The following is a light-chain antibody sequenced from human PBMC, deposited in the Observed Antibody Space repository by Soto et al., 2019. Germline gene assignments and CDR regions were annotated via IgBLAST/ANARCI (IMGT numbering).Light chain of an antibody. J-gene: IGKJ4*01. CDR2: DAS. V-gene: IGKV3-11*01. CDR3: QQRSNWPLT. CDR1: QSVSSY. Sequence: EIVMTQSPSTLSVSPGQMATLSCRASQSVSSYLAWYQQKPGQAPRLLIYDASNRATGIPARFSGSGSGTDFTLTISSIETEDFEVYYCQQRSNWPLTFGGGIQVDIK.